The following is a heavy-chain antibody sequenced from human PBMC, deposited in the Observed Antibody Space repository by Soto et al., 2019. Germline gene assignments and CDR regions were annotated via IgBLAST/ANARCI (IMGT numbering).Heavy chain of an antibody. Sequence: GESLKISCKGSGYSFIDYWIGWVRQVPGKGLEWMGVIYPGDSDTRYSPSFQGHVTISADKSISTAYLQWSTLRAEDTAVYYCARDRLRYNWNDFPYYYYGMDVWGQGTTVTVSS. V-gene: IGHV5-51*01. J-gene: IGHJ6*02. CDR3: ARDRLRYNWNDFPYYYYGMDV. CDR2: IYPGDSDT. CDR1: GYSFIDYW. D-gene: IGHD1-1*01.